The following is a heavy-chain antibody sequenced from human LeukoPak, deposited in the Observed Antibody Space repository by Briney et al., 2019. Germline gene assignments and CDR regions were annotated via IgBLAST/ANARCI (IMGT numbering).Heavy chain of an antibody. CDR1: GYTFAGYY. J-gene: IGHJ4*02. CDR3: AAIAYSTTWFSLGVF. V-gene: IGHV1-2*02. CDR2: INPNSGGT. D-gene: IGHD1-1*01. Sequence: ASVKVSCKASGYTFAGYYMHWVRQAPGQGLKWMGWINPNSGGTNYAQKFQGSVTTTRDTSISTAYMELSRLTSDDTAVYYCAAIAYSTTWFSLGVFWGQGTLVTVSS.